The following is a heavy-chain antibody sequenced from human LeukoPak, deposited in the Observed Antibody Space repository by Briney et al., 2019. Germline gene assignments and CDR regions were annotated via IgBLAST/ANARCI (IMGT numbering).Heavy chain of an antibody. Sequence: PGRSLRLSCAASGFTFSSYAMHWVRQAPGKGLEWVAVISYDGSNKYYADSVKGRFTISRDNSKNTLYLQMNSLRAEDTAVYYCAREAAADPYYFDYWGQGTLVTVSS. CDR3: AREAAADPYYFDY. V-gene: IGHV3-30-3*01. J-gene: IGHJ4*02. D-gene: IGHD6-13*01. CDR2: ISYDGSNK. CDR1: GFTFSSYA.